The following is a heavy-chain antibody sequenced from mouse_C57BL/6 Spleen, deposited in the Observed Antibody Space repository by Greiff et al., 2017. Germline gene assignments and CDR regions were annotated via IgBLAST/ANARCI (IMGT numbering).Heavy chain of an antibody. CDR2: IYPSDSET. CDR1: GYTFTSYW. V-gene: IGHV1-52*01. D-gene: IGHD1-1*01. J-gene: IGHJ4*01. CDR3: ALLRRGGAMDY. Sequence: QVQLQQPGAELVRPGSSVKLSCKASGYTFTSYWMPWVKQRPIQGLEWIGNIYPSDSETHYNQKFKDKATLTVDTSSSTAYMQLSSLTSEDSAVDCWALLRRGGAMDYWGQGTSVTVSS.